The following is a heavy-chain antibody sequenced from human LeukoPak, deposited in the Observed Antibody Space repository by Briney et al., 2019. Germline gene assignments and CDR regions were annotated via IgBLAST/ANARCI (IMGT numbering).Heavy chain of an antibody. Sequence: GGSLRLSCAASGFTFSSYGMHWVRQAPGKGLEWVAVISYDGSNKYYADSVKGRFTISRDNSKNTLYLQMNSLRAEDTAVYYCAQGGYCSSTSCSMRVDYWGQGTLVSVFS. CDR1: GFTFSSYG. V-gene: IGHV3-30*18. D-gene: IGHD2-2*01. CDR2: ISYDGSNK. J-gene: IGHJ4*02. CDR3: AQGGYCSSTSCSMRVDY.